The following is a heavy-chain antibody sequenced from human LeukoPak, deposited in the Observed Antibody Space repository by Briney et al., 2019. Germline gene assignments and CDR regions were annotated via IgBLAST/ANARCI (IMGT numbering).Heavy chain of an antibody. Sequence: GGSLRLSCAASGFTFSSYAMHWVRQAPGKGLEWVAVISYDGSNKYYADSVKGRFTISRDNSKNTLYLQMNSLRAEDTAVYYCARAGYSASWYQDWGQGTLVTVSS. CDR3: ARAGYSASWYQD. V-gene: IGHV3-30*04. D-gene: IGHD6-13*01. CDR2: ISYDGSNK. CDR1: GFTFSSYA. J-gene: IGHJ4*02.